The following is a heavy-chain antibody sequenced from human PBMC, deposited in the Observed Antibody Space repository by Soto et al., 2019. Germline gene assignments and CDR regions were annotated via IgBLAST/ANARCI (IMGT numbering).Heavy chain of an antibody. CDR3: AMCTAMDV. CDR1: GGTFSSFA. V-gene: IGHV1-69*01. CDR2: IMPILGTP. Sequence: QVQLVQSGAEVKKPGSSVKVSCKASGGTFSSFAINWMRQAPGQGLQWMGGIMPILGTPNYAQRFQGRVTSTADASTSTSSLELSSLSAGATAVYYCAMCTAMDVWCHGITVTGSS. D-gene: IGHD2-8*02. J-gene: IGHJ6*02.